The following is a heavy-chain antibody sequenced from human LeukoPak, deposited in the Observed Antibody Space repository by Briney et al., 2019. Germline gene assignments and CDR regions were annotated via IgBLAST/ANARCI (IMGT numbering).Heavy chain of an antibody. CDR2: ISGSGGST. Sequence: TGGSLRLSCAASGFTFSSYAMSWVRQAPGKGLEWGSAISGSGGSTYYADSVRGRFTISRDNSKNTLYLQMNSLRAEDTAVYYCAKAAPVTPFYFDYWGQGTLVTVSS. J-gene: IGHJ4*02. D-gene: IGHD4-4*01. CDR1: GFTFSSYA. V-gene: IGHV3-23*01. CDR3: AKAAPVTPFYFDY.